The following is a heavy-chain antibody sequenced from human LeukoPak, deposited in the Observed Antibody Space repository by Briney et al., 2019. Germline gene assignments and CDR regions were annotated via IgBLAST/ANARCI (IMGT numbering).Heavy chain of an antibody. CDR1: GGSINRSNYY. V-gene: IGHV4-39*07. CDR2: TYYSGST. Sequence: SETLSLTCTVSGGSINRSNYYWGWVRQPPGKGLEWIGSTYYSGSTDYNPSLKSRVTISVDTSKNHFSLKLSSVTAADTAVYYCARDLMVRARPFDIWGQGTMVTVSS. D-gene: IGHD3-10*01. J-gene: IGHJ3*02. CDR3: ARDLMVRARPFDI.